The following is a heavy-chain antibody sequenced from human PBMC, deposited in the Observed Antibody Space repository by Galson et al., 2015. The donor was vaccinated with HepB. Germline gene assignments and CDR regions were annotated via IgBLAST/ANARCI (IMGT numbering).Heavy chain of an antibody. V-gene: IGHV3-7*03. CDR1: GFSFSNYW. CDR2: IKQDGSEK. J-gene: IGHJ4*02. CDR3: ARETLFGDESQPGIGDY. Sequence: SLRLSCAASGFSFSNYWISWVRQAPGKGLEWVANIKQDGSEKYYVDSVKGRFTISRDNAKNSLYLQMNSLRAEDTAVYYCARETLFGDESQPGIGDYWGQGTLVTVSS. D-gene: IGHD6-13*01.